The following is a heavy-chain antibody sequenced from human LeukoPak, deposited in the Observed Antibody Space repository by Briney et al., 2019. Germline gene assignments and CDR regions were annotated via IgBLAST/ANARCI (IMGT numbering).Heavy chain of an antibody. D-gene: IGHD2-2*01. CDR2: IYYSGST. J-gene: IGHJ5*02. V-gene: IGHV4-31*03. Sequence: PSQTLSLTCTVSGGSISSGGYYWSWIRQHPGKGLEGIGDIYYSGSTYYNPSLKSRVTISVDTSKNQFSLKLSSVTAADTAVYYCARVVVPAASYWGLRFDPWGQGTLVTVSS. CDR1: GGSISSGGYY. CDR3: ARVVVPAASYWGLRFDP.